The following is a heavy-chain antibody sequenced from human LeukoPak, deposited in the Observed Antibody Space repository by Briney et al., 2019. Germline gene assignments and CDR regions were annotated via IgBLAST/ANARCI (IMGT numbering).Heavy chain of an antibody. V-gene: IGHV7-4-1*01. CDR1: GYTFTSYA. CDR3: AREHYDILTGYFPFGFDP. J-gene: IGHJ5*02. CDR2: MNTNPGNP. Sequence: ASVKVSCKASGYTFTSYAMNWVRQAPGQGLEWMGWMNTNPGNPTYAQGFTGRFVFSLDTSVSTAYLQICSLKAEDTAVYYCAREHYDILTGYFPFGFDPWGQGTLVTVSS. D-gene: IGHD3-9*01.